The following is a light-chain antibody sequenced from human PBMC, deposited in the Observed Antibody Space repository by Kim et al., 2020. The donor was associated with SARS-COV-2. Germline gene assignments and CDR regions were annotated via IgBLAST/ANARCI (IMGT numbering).Light chain of an antibody. J-gene: IGLJ2*01. CDR3: QSYDSSLSVV. Sequence: GQRVTISCTGSSSNIGAGYDVHWYQQLPGTAPKLLIYGNSNRPSGVPYRFSGSKSGTSASLAITGLQAEDEADYYCQSYDSSLSVVFGGGTQLTVL. CDR1: SSNIGAGYD. V-gene: IGLV1-40*01. CDR2: GNS.